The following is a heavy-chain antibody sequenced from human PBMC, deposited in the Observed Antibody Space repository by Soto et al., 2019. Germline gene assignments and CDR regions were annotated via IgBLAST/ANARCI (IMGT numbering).Heavy chain of an antibody. D-gene: IGHD5-18*01. V-gene: IGHV1-69*13. J-gene: IGHJ5*02. Sequence: SVKVSCKASGGTFSSYAISWVRQAPGQGLEWMGGIIPIFGTANYAQKFQGRVTITADESTSTAYMELSSLRSEDTAVYYCARGSTAMVTENWFDPWGQGTLVTVSS. CDR2: IIPIFGTA. CDR1: GGTFSSYA. CDR3: ARGSTAMVTENWFDP.